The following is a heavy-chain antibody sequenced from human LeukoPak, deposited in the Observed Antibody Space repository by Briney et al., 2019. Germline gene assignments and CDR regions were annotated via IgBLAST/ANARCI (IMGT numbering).Heavy chain of an antibody. CDR1: GGSFSGYY. V-gene: IGHV4-34*01. Sequence: PSETLSLTCAVYGGSFSGYYWSWIRQPPGKGLEWIGEINHSGSTNYNPSLKSRVTISVDRSKNQFSLKLSSVTAADTAVYYCARENRPHGMDVWGQGTTVTVSS. CDR3: ARENRPHGMDV. J-gene: IGHJ6*02. CDR2: INHSGST.